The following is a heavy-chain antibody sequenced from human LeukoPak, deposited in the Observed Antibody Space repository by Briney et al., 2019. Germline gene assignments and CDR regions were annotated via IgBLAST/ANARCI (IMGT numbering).Heavy chain of an antibody. CDR2: IYSGGST. V-gene: IGHV3-66*02. CDR1: GFTVSSNY. CDR3: ARDYDFWSGYNN. J-gene: IGHJ4*02. D-gene: IGHD3-3*01. Sequence: GGSLRLSCAASGFTVSSNYMSWVRQAPGKGLEWVSVIYSGGSTYYADSVRGRFTISRDNSKNTLYLQMNSLRAEDTAVYYCARDYDFWSGYNNWGQGTLVTVSS.